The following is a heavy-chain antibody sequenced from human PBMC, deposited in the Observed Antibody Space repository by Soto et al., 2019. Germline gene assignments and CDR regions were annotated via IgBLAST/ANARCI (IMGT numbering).Heavy chain of an antibody. Sequence: GGSLRLSCAASGFTFSSYAMSWVRQAPGKGLEWVSAISSSGGSTYYADSVKGRFTISRDNAKNTLSLQMNSLRAEDTAIYYCARGPSYSSSWYGFDYWGQGALVTVSS. CDR2: ISSSGGST. J-gene: IGHJ4*02. D-gene: IGHD6-13*01. CDR1: GFTFSSYA. CDR3: ARGPSYSSSWYGFDY. V-gene: IGHV3-23*01.